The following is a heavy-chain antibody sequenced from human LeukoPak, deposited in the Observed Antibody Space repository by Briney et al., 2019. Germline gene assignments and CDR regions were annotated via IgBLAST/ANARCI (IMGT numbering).Heavy chain of an antibody. D-gene: IGHD3-3*01. Sequence: GASVKVSCKASGYTFSSYGISWVRQAPGQGLEWMGWISGYNGNTNSAQKLQGRVSMTTYTSTSKAYVELRSLRSDDTAVYYCARDRSPDFWSGDYRDAFDIWGQGTMVTVSS. CDR3: ARDRSPDFWSGDYRDAFDI. CDR2: ISGYNGNT. J-gene: IGHJ3*02. V-gene: IGHV1-18*01. CDR1: GYTFSSYG.